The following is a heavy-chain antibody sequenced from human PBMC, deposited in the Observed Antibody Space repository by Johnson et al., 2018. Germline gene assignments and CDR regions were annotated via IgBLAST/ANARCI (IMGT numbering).Heavy chain of an antibody. Sequence: VQLVQSGGGLVQPGGSLRLSCAASGFTFSSYSMNWVRQAPGKGLEWVSYISSSSSTIYYADSVKGRFTISRDNAKNSLYLQMNSLRAEDTAVYYCARGARVRFGEYAGPYDYMDVWGKGTTVTVSS. CDR1: GFTFSSYS. J-gene: IGHJ6*03. CDR2: ISSSSSTI. V-gene: IGHV3-48*01. D-gene: IGHD3-10*01. CDR3: ARGARVRFGEYAGPYDYMDV.